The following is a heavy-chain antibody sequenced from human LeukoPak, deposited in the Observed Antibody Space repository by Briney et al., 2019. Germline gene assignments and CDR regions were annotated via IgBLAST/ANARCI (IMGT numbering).Heavy chain of an antibody. CDR1: GYTFTGYY. J-gene: IGHJ4*01. CDR3: ATDLGSSWIY. V-gene: IGHV1-2*02. CDR2: INPNSGGT. D-gene: IGHD6-13*01. Sequence: ASVNVSCKASGYTFTGYYLHWVRQAPGQGLEWMGWINPNSGGTNYAQKFQGRVTMTRDTSISTAYMELSRLSSDDTAVYYCATDLGSSWIYWGQGAPVTVSS.